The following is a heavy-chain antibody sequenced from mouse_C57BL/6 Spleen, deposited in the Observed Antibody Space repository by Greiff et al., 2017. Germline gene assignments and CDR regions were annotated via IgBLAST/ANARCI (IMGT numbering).Heavy chain of an antibody. CDR2: INYDGSST. V-gene: IGHV5-16*01. CDR1: GFTFSDYY. D-gene: IGHD2-1*01. Sequence: DVKLVESEGGLVQPGSSMKLSCTASGFTFSDYYMAWVRQVPEKGLEWVANINYDGSSTYYLDSLKSRFIISRDNAKNILYLQMSSLKSEDTATYYCARAGYGNDYFDYWGQGTTLTVSS. CDR3: ARAGYGNDYFDY. J-gene: IGHJ2*01.